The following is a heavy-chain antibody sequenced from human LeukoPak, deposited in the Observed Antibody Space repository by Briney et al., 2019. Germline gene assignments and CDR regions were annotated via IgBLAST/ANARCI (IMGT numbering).Heavy chain of an antibody. J-gene: IGHJ6*03. CDR3: ARVVVRGVVYYYYYMDV. V-gene: IGHV3-48*03. CDR1: GFTFSSYE. D-gene: IGHD3-10*01. Sequence: PGGSLRLSCAASGFTFSSYEMNWVRQAPGKGLEWVSYISSSGSTIYYADSVKGRFTISRDNAKNSLYLQMNSLRAEDTALYYCARVVVRGVVYYYYYMDVWGKGTTVTVSS. CDR2: ISSSGSTI.